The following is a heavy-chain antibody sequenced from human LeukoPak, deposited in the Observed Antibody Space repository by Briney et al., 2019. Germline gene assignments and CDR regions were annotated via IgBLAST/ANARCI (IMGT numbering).Heavy chain of an antibody. CDR3: ARGDFIFWFFDL. Sequence: PGGSLRLSCAASELSFSDYSMNWVRQAPGKGLEWISYISKTSKTISYADSVKGRFTVSRDNAKNSLYLQLENVRGEDTAVYYCARGDFIFWFFDLWGRGTLVSVSS. CDR2: ISKTSKTI. J-gene: IGHJ2*01. V-gene: IGHV3-48*04. CDR1: ELSFSDYS. D-gene: IGHD2/OR15-2a*01.